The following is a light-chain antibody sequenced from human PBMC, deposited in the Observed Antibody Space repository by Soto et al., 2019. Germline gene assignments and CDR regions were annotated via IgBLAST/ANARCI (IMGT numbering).Light chain of an antibody. CDR1: QSVSTF. V-gene: IGKV3-11*01. Sequence: DIVMTQSPDSLAVSLGERATIDCKSSQSVSTFLAWFQQKPGQPPRLLIYNASNRTTGIPARFSGSGSGTDFTLTISSLEPEDFAVYYCQQRGDWPPITFGQGTKVDIK. J-gene: IGKJ1*01. CDR3: QQRGDWPPIT. CDR2: NAS.